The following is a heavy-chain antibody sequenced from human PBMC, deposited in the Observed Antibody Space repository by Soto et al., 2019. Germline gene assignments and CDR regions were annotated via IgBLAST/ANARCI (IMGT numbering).Heavy chain of an antibody. CDR2: IVPMLGIT. CDR3: ARGGDWFGP. Sequence: QVQLVQSGAEVKKPGSSVKVSCKASGGTFSTYTISWVRQAPGQGLEWMGKIVPMLGITKYAQKFQGRVTITADKSTATAYMELRSLTSEDTAVYYCARGGDWFGPWGQGTLVSVSS. D-gene: IGHD2-15*01. J-gene: IGHJ5*02. V-gene: IGHV1-69*04. CDR1: GGTFSTYT.